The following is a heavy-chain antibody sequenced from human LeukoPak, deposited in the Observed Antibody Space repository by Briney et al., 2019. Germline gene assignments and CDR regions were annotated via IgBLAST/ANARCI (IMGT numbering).Heavy chain of an antibody. D-gene: IGHD3-10*01. CDR2: INHSGST. J-gene: IGHJ4*02. V-gene: IGHV4-34*01. Sequence: SETLSLTCAVYGGSFSGYYWSWIRQPPGKGLEWIGEINHSGSTNYNPSLKSRVTISVDTSKNQFSLKLSSVTAADTAVYYCARKLLWFGSHPFDYWGQGTLVTVSS. CDR3: ARKLLWFGSHPFDY. CDR1: GGSFSGYY.